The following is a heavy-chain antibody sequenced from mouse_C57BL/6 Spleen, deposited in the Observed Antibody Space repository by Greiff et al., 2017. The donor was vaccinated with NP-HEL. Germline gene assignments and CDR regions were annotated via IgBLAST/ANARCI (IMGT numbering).Heavy chain of an antibody. CDR3: ARWGDYYYGSSYVAWFAY. V-gene: IGHV1-22*01. D-gene: IGHD1-1*01. Sequence: EVQLQQSGPELVKPGASVKMSCKASGYTFTDYNMHWVKQSHGKSLEWIGYINPNNGGTSYNQKFKGKATLTVNKSSSTAYMELRSLTSEDSAVYYCARWGDYYYGSSYVAWFAYWGQGTLVTVSA. J-gene: IGHJ3*01. CDR2: INPNNGGT. CDR1: GYTFTDYN.